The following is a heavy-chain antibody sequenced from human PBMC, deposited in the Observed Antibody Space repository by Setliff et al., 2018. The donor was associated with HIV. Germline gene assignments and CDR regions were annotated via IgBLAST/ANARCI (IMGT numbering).Heavy chain of an antibody. V-gene: IGHV1-2*02. CDR1: GYTFTGYY. D-gene: IGHD5-12*01. CDR3: ATNPEMATINYYYYYMDV. CDR2: INPNSGGT. J-gene: IGHJ6*03. Sequence: ASVKVSCKASGYTFTGYYMHWVRQAPGQGLEWMGWINPNSGGTNYAQKFQGRVTMTRDTSISTAYMELSRLRSDDTAVYYCATNPEMATINYYYYYMDVWGKGTTVTVSS.